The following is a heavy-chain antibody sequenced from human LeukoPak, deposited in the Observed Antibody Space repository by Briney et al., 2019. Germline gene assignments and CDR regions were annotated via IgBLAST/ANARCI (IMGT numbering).Heavy chain of an antibody. CDR1: GFTFSSSS. CDR3: ARDNYDSNGYSSPIDY. Sequence: GGSLRLSCAASGFTFSSSSMNWVRQAPGKGLEWVSSISSSSNYIYYAASVKGRFTISRDNAKHSLFLQMNSLRAEDTAVYYCARDNYDSNGYSSPIDYWGQGTLVTVSS. D-gene: IGHD3-22*01. J-gene: IGHJ4*02. V-gene: IGHV3-21*01. CDR2: ISSSSNYI.